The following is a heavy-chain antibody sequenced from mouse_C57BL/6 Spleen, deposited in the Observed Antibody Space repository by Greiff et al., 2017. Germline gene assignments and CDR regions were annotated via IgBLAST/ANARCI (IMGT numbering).Heavy chain of an antibody. CDR1: GYTFTSYG. CDR3: ARSGGSSLYYARDY. V-gene: IGHV1-72*01. CDR2: IDPNSGGT. D-gene: IGHD1-1*01. Sequence: QVQLQQPGAELVQPGASVKLSCKASGYTFTSYGSHWLKRSPGRGLEWIGRIDPNSGGTKYNEKFKSKATLTVDKPSSTAYMQLSSLTSEDSAVYYCARSGGSSLYYARDYWGQGTSVTVSS. J-gene: IGHJ4*01.